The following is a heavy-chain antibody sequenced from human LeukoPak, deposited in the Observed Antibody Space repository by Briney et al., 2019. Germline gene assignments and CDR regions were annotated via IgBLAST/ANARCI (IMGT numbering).Heavy chain of an antibody. J-gene: IGHJ3*02. CDR1: GGSFSGYY. V-gene: IGHV4-34*01. CDR3: ARDRAYDFWSGYHPSDAFDI. D-gene: IGHD3-3*01. Sequence: SETLSLTCAVYGGSFSGYYWSWIRQPPGKGLEWIGEINHSGSINYNPSLKSRVTISVDTSKNQFSLKLSSVTAADTAVYYCARDRAYDFWSGYHPSDAFDIWGQGTMVTVSS. CDR2: INHSGSI.